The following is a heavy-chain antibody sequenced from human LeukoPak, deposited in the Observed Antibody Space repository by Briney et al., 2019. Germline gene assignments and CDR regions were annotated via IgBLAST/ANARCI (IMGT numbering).Heavy chain of an antibody. J-gene: IGHJ4*02. CDR2: ISGSGGST. CDR3: AKALGYSSSSLDY. Sequence: GGSLRLSCAASGFTFSSYAMSRVRQAPGKGLEWVSAISGSGGSTYYADSVKGRFTISRDNSKNTLYLQMNSLRAEDTAVYYCAKALGYSSSSLDYWGQGTLVTVSS. D-gene: IGHD6-6*01. CDR1: GFTFSSYA. V-gene: IGHV3-23*01.